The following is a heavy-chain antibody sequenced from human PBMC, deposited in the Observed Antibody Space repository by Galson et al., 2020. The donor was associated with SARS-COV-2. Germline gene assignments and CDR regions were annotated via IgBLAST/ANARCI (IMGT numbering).Heavy chain of an antibody. Sequence: NSGGSLRLSCAASGLYFRDNYMSWIRQAPGKGLEWLAFFSRSGISIYYASSVEGRFTISRDNAKNSLSLQMNSLRVEDTAVYYCARALHGYNFVVLWGRGTLVTVSS. J-gene: IGHJ2*01. CDR1: GLYFRDNY. CDR2: FSRSGISI. V-gene: IGHV3-11*04. CDR3: ARALHGYNFVVL. D-gene: IGHD5-12*01.